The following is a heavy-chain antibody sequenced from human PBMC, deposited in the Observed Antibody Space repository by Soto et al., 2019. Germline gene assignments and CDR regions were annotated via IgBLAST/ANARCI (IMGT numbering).Heavy chain of an antibody. CDR2: ISAYNGNT. V-gene: IGHV1-18*01. D-gene: IGHD3-22*01. J-gene: IGHJ5*02. CDR1: GYTFTSYG. Sequence: ASVKVSCKASGYTFTSYGISWVRQAPGQGLEWMGWISAYNGNTNYAQKLQGRVTMTTDTSTSTAYMELRSLRSDDTAVYYCARGYYDSSGYSNVLFDPWGQGTLVTVSS. CDR3: ARGYYDSSGYSNVLFDP.